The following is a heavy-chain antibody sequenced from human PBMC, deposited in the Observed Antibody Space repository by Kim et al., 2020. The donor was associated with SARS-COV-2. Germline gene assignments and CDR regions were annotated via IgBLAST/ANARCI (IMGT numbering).Heavy chain of an antibody. D-gene: IGHD6-6*01. J-gene: IGHJ4*02. Sequence: DSLRGRFTTSRDNSKNMVYLQMDSLRDEDTAVYYCVKDARDDGLYNFDSWGQGTLVTVSS. V-gene: IGHV3-23*03. CDR3: VKDARDDGLYNFDS.